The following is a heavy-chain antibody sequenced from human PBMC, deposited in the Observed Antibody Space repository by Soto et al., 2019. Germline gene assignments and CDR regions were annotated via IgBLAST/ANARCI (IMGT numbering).Heavy chain of an antibody. CDR3: AKHFIGGRLQSPFDL. D-gene: IGHD1-1*01. CDR2: LSDNVGTT. Sequence: EVQLVESGGGLVQPGGSLRLSCAVSGVPFGTFTMNWVRQAPGKGLEWVSGLSDNVGTTHYAYSVKGRFTISRDKSKKTLDLQMNKLRAEDTAVYYCAKHFIGGRLQSPFDLWGQGTLVTVSS. CDR1: GVPFGTFT. J-gene: IGHJ4*02. V-gene: IGHV3-23*04.